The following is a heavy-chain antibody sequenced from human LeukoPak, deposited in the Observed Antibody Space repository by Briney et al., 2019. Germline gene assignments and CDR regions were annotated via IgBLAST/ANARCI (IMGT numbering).Heavy chain of an antibody. J-gene: IGHJ4*02. Sequence: PSETLSLTCSVSGGSISSSSSYWGWIRQPPGKGLEWIGSIYYSGSSFDNPALKSRVTISLDTSKNQFSLKVSSVTAADTAVYYCARVKRKYQLLKPLHETPSHYFDYWGQGTLVTVSS. CDR2: IYYSGSS. V-gene: IGHV4-39*07. CDR1: GGSISSSSSY. CDR3: ARVKRKYQLLKPLHETPSHYFDY. D-gene: IGHD2-2*01.